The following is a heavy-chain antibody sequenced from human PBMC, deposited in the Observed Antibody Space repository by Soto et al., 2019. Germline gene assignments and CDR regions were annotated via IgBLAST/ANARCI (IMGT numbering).Heavy chain of an antibody. D-gene: IGHD1-7*01. CDR2: IDPSDSYT. J-gene: IGHJ4*02. CDR1: GYSFTSYW. CDR3: ARHSTNWNYN. V-gene: IGHV5-10-1*01. Sequence: GESLKISCKGSGYSFTSYWISWVRQMPGKGLEWMGRIDPSDSYTNYSPSFQGRVTISADKSISTAYLQWNSLKASDTAMYYCARHSTNWNYNWGQGTLVTVSS.